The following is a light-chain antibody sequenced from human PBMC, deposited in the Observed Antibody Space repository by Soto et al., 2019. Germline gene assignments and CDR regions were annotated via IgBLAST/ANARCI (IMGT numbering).Light chain of an antibody. Sequence: EIVLTQSPGTLSLSPGERATPSCRTGQSVSGNYLIWYQQKPGQPPRLLIYGVSSRATGIPDRFSGSGSGTDFTLTISRLEPEDFAVYYCQQFSAFGQGTKVELK. CDR2: GVS. V-gene: IGKV3-20*01. CDR3: QQFSA. J-gene: IGKJ1*01. CDR1: QSVSGNY.